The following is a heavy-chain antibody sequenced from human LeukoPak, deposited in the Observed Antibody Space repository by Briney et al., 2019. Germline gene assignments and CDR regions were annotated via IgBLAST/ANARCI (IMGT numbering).Heavy chain of an antibody. CDR1: GYTFTSEG. V-gene: IGHV1-18*01. D-gene: IGHD6-19*01. Sequence: ASVKVSCKASGYTFTSEGISWVRQAPGQGLEWMGWISAYNGNTNYAQKLQGRVTMTTDTSASTAYMELRSLRSDDTAVYYCARAVAGQVDWFDPWGQGTLVTVSS. CDR2: ISAYNGNT. J-gene: IGHJ5*02. CDR3: ARAVAGQVDWFDP.